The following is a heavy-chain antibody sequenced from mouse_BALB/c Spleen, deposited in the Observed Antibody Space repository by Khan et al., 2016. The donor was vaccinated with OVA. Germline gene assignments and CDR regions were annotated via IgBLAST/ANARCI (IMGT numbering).Heavy chain of an antibody. D-gene: IGHD1-1*01. Sequence: EVQLVESGGGLVQPKGSLKLSCAASGFTVNTYAMNWVRQAPGKGLEWVARIRSKSNNYATYYADSVKDRFTISRDDSQSMLYLQMNNLKTEDTAMYYCVRSYGAFDYWGQGTTLTVSS. CDR3: VRSYGAFDY. J-gene: IGHJ2*01. CDR1: GFTVNTYA. CDR2: IRSKSNNYAT. V-gene: IGHV10-1*02.